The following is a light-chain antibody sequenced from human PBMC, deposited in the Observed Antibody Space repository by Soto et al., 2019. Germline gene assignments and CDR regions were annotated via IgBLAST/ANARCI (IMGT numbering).Light chain of an antibody. J-gene: IGKJ1*01. CDR3: QNFDSAPQT. CDR1: QGIRHY. Sequence: HKTESPSIGTASRRDRVSISGGASQGIRHYLAWYQQKPGKVPKLLIYEASNLQSGVPSRFRGGGSGTEFTLTISSLQPEDVATYYCQNFDSAPQTFGQGTKVDIK. CDR2: EAS. V-gene: IGKV1-27*01.